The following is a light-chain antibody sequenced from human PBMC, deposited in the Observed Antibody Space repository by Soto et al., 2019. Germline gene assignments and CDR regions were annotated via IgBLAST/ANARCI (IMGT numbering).Light chain of an antibody. CDR3: QQYGSTPPRT. CDR2: GAS. V-gene: IGKV3-20*01. CDR1: QSVTSNF. Sequence: EIVLTQSPGTLSLSPGERATLSRRASQSVTSNFLAWYQLKPGQAPRLLIYGASSRVPGIPDRFSGRGSGTDFTLAISRLEPEDFAVYYCQQYGSTPPRTFGQGTKVEFK. J-gene: IGKJ1*01.